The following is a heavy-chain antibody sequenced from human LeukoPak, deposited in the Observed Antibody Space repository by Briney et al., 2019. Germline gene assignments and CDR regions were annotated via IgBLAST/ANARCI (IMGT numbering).Heavy chain of an antibody. J-gene: IGHJ2*01. CDR1: GGSFSGYY. D-gene: IGHD3-10*01. Sequence: SETLSLTCAVYGGSFSGYYWSWIRQPPGKGLEWIGEINHSGSTNYNPSLKSRVTISVDTSKNQFSLKLSSVTAADTAVYYCARGRVRGVIPSHLRYFDLWGRGTLVTVSS. V-gene: IGHV4-34*01. CDR2: INHSGST. CDR3: ARGRVRGVIPSHLRYFDL.